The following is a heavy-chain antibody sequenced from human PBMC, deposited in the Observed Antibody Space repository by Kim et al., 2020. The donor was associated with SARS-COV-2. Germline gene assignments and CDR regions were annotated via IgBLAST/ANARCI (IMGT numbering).Heavy chain of an antibody. D-gene: IGHD4-17*01. CDR3: AKLLGGYGDYTTVDY. Sequence: GGSLRLSCAASGFTFDDYAMHWVRQAPGKGLEWVSGISWNSGSIGYADSVKGRFTISRDNAKNSLYLQMNSLRAEDTALYYCAKLLGGYGDYTTVDYWGQGTLVTVSS. CDR2: ISWNSGSI. J-gene: IGHJ4*02. V-gene: IGHV3-9*01. CDR1: GFTFDDYA.